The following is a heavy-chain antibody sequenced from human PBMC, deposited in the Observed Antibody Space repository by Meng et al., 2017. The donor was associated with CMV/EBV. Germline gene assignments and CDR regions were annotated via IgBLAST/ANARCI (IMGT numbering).Heavy chain of an antibody. J-gene: IGHJ4*02. CDR3: ARFREGGYYRFDY. Sequence: CAVYGGCFSGYYWSWIRQPPGKGLEWIGEINHSGSTNYNPSLKSRVTISVDTSKNQFSLKLSSVTAADTAVYYCARFREGGYYRFDYWGQGTLVTVSS. CDR1: GGCFSGYY. CDR2: INHSGST. D-gene: IGHD3-3*01. V-gene: IGHV4-34*01.